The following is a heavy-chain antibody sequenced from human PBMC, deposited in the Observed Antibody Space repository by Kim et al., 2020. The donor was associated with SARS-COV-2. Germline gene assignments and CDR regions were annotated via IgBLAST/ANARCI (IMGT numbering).Heavy chain of an antibody. Sequence: GGSLRLSCAGSGFTFDEYAMHWVRQAPGKGLEWVSGIFSSGRTGYADSMKGRVTISRDNAKNLLYLQLNSLTLEDTAFYYCIKDIVAGGADSWGPGTLVT. CDR1: GFTFDEYA. D-gene: IGHD3-16*01. CDR3: IKDIVAGGADS. V-gene: IGHV3-9*01. J-gene: IGHJ4*02. CDR2: IFSSGRT.